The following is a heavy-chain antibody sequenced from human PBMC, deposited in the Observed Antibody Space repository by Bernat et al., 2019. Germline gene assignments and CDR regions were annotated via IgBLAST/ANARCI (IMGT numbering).Heavy chain of an antibody. CDR3: ARNAIDGNAPGDYYYYMDV. Sequence: QVQLLESGGGVVQPGTSLRVSCAASGFTFSTYGMHWVRQAPGKGLEWVAVVWFDGTNKDYADSVKGRFTISRDNSKNTLYLQMNSLRGEDTAVYYCARNAIDGNAPGDYYYYMDVWGKGTRVTVSS. V-gene: IGHV3-33*01. CDR1: GFTFSTYG. D-gene: IGHD2-2*01. J-gene: IGHJ6*03. CDR2: VWFDGTNK.